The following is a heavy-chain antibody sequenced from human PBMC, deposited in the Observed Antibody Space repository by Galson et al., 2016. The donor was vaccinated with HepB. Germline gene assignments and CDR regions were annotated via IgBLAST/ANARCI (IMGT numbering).Heavy chain of an antibody. V-gene: IGHV4-39*01. Sequence: ETLSLTCSVSGDSLSSSNYYHWGWIRQSPGKGLEWIGSIYPSGSTYYNPSLKSRVTISVDASKNQFSLKVTSVTAADTALYFCARGPRVVITTVFDYWGQGTLLTVSS. CDR1: GDSLSSSNYYH. J-gene: IGHJ4*02. D-gene: IGHD3-22*01. CDR2: IYPSGST. CDR3: ARGPRVVITTVFDY.